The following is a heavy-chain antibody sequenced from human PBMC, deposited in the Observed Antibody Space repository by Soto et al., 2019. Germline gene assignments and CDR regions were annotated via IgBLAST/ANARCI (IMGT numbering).Heavy chain of an antibody. CDR2: ISSTGGTT. CDR3: AKDSVLPSARPGDRGDLYES. V-gene: IGHV3-23*01. CDR1: GFTFACYK. J-gene: IGHJ4*02. Sequence: GSLRLSCGASGFTFACYKMAWVRQAPGKGLEWVSMISSTGGTTYYADSVKGRFTITRVNYRTTLYLEMNSLRADDTAVYYCAKDSVLPSARPGDRGDLYESWGQRNQVIVYS. D-gene: IGHD3-16*01.